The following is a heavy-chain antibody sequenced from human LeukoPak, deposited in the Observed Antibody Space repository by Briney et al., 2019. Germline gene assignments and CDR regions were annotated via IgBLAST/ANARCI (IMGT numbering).Heavy chain of an antibody. V-gene: IGHV3-49*04. J-gene: IGHJ4*02. CDR2: IRSKAYGGTP. CDR3: TTYGTWIDY. CDR1: GLASGDYT. D-gene: IGHD1-1*01. Sequence: GGSLRLSCSTFGLASGDYTITWVRQAPGKGLEWVGFIRSKAYGGTPDYAASIQGRFTISRDDSKNIAYLQMSSLKTEDTAIYYCTTYGTWIDYWGQGTLVTVSS.